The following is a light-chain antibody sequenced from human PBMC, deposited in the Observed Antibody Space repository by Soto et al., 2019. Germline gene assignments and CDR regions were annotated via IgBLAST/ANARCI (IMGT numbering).Light chain of an antibody. Sequence: QSVLTQPPSASGTPGQRVTISCSGSSSNIGSNYVYWYQQLPGTAPKLLIYRNNQRPSGVPDRFSGSKSGTSASLAISGRRSEDEADYYCAAWDDSLSGSVFGGGTKVTVL. CDR1: SSNIGSNY. CDR2: RNN. J-gene: IGLJ3*02. V-gene: IGLV1-47*01. CDR3: AAWDDSLSGSV.